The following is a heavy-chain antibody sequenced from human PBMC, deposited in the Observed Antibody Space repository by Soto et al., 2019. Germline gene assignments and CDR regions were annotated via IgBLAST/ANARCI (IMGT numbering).Heavy chain of an antibody. J-gene: IGHJ5*02. CDR1: GGSISNYY. D-gene: IGHD4-17*01. V-gene: IGHV4-59*01. Sequence: PSETLSLTCTVSGGSISNYYWSWIRHPPGKKLEWIGYIYYSGSTNYNPSLKGRVTISVDTSKNQFSLKLYSVTTADTAMYYCARLPWADYGGIFDPWGQGIRVTVSS. CDR2: IYYSGST. CDR3: ARLPWADYGGIFDP.